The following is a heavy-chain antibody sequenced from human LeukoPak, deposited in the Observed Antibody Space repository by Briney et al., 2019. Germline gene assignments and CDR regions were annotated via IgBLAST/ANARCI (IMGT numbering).Heavy chain of an antibody. J-gene: IGHJ4*02. V-gene: IGHV3-33*01. CDR3: ARESGRGGYDSSGYYYC. CDR2: IWYDGGIK. Sequence: GRSLRLSCAASGFTFSSYGMHWVRQAPGKGLEWVAVIWYDGGIKYYADSVKGRFTISRDNSKNTLYLQMNSLRAEDTAVYYCARESGRGGYDSSGYYYCWGQGTLVTVSS. CDR1: GFTFSSYG. D-gene: IGHD3-22*01.